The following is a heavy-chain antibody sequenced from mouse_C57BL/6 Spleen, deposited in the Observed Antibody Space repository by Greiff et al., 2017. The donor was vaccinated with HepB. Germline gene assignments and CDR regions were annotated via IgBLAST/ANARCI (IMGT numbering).Heavy chain of an antibody. J-gene: IGHJ2*01. D-gene: IGHD1-1*01. CDR1: GFTFSDYG. CDR3: ARGLLITTVVATGFDY. CDR2: ISSGSSTI. Sequence: EVKVVESGGGLVKPGGSLKLSCAASGFTFSDYGMHWVRQAPEKGLEWVAYISSGSSTIYYADTVKGRFTISRDNAKNTLFLQMTSLRSEDTAMYYCARGLLITTVVATGFDYWGQGTTLTVSS. V-gene: IGHV5-17*01.